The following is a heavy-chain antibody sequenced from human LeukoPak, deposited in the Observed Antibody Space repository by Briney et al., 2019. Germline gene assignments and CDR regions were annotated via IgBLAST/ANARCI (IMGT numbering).Heavy chain of an antibody. Sequence: PGGSLRLSCAASGFTFSSYAMSWVRQAPGKGLEWVSAISGSGGSTYYADSVKGRFTISRDNSKNTLYLQMNSLRAEDTAAYYCAKVSGNSGVPYYWGQGTLVTVSS. J-gene: IGHJ4*02. CDR3: AKVSGNSGVPYY. D-gene: IGHD4-23*01. CDR2: ISGSGGST. CDR1: GFTFSSYA. V-gene: IGHV3-23*01.